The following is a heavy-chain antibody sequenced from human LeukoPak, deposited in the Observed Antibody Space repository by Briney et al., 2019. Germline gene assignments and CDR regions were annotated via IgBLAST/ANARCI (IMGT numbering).Heavy chain of an antibody. V-gene: IGHV5-51*01. Sequence: GESLQISCQGSGYSFTSYWIGWVRQMPGKGLEWMGIIYPGDSDTRYSPSFQGQVTISADKSISTAYLQWSSLKASDTAMYYCVKTASYYCDSSGYYPDAFDIWGQGTMVTVSS. CDR1: GYSFTSYW. CDR3: VKTASYYCDSSGYYPDAFDI. CDR2: IYPGDSDT. J-gene: IGHJ3*02. D-gene: IGHD3-22*01.